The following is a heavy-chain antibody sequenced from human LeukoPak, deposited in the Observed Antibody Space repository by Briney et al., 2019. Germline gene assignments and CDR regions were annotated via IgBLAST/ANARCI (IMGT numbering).Heavy chain of an antibody. CDR2: INTKTGNP. D-gene: IGHD3-10*01. CDR3: ARLPLDYYGSDWFDP. CDR1: GYTFSSYA. J-gene: IGHJ5*02. V-gene: IGHV7-4-1*02. Sequence: ASVKVSCKASGYTFSSYAMNWVRQAPGQGLEWMGWINTKTGNPTYAQGFTGRFVFSLDTSVSTAYLQISSLKAEDTAVYYCARLPLDYYGSDWFDPWGQGTLVTVSS.